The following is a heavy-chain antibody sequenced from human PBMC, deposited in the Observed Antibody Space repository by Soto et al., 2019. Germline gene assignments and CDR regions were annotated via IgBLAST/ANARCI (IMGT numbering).Heavy chain of an antibody. Sequence: EVQLVESGGGLIQPGGSLRLSCTASGFIVSDKYMRWVRQAPGKGLEWVSVMYSGGATYYADSVKGRFTISRDNSKNSLYLQMNSLRAEDTAVYYCARDRGYDAHDYYYNAMDVWGQGTTVTVSS. CDR1: GFIVSDKY. CDR2: MYSGGAT. CDR3: ARDRGYDAHDYYYNAMDV. J-gene: IGHJ6*02. V-gene: IGHV3-53*01. D-gene: IGHD2-15*01.